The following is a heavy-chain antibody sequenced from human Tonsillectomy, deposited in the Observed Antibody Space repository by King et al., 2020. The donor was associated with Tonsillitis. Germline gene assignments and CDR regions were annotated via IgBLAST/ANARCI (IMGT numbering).Heavy chain of an antibody. CDR3: ARDPGVAAAAAEEDYYYGMDV. V-gene: IGHV3-33*08. CDR2: IWYDGSNR. Sequence: VQLVESGGGVVQPGRSLRLSCAASGFAFSYYGMHWVRQAPGKGLEWVAVIWYDGSNRYYADSVKGRFTLSRDNSKNTLYLQMNSLRAEDTAVYYCARDPGVAAAAAEEDYYYGMDVWGKGTTVTVSS. CDR1: GFAFSYYG. D-gene: IGHD6-13*01. J-gene: IGHJ6*04.